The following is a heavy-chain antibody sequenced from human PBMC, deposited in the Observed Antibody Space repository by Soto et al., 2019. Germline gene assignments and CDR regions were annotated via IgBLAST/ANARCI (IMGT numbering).Heavy chain of an antibody. CDR1: GGSISSYY. D-gene: IGHD3-10*01. J-gene: IGHJ4*02. CDR2: IYHSGST. V-gene: IGHV4-59*12. Sequence: SETLSLTCTVSGGSISSYYWSWIRQPPGKGLEWIGYIYHSGSTNYNPSLKSRVTISVDTSKNQFSLKLSSVTAADTAVYYCARGMHGSGYHFDYWGQGTLVTVSS. CDR3: ARGMHGSGYHFDY.